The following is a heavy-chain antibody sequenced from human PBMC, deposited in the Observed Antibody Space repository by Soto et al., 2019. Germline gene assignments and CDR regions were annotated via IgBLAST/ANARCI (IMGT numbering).Heavy chain of an antibody. V-gene: IGHV3-73*01. Sequence: LGGSLRLSCAGSGFAFSGSTIHWVRQASGKGLEWVGRIRSKANSYATAYTAAVKGRFIVSRDDSKTTSYLQMNSLRAEDTAVYYCARDGRIRRPDWYFDLWGRGTLVTVSS. CDR1: GFAFSGST. CDR2: IRSKANSYAT. J-gene: IGHJ2*01. D-gene: IGHD2-15*01. CDR3: ARDGRIRRPDWYFDL.